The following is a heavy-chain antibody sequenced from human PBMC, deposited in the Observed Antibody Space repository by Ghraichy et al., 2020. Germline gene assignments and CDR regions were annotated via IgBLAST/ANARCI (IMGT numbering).Heavy chain of an antibody. J-gene: IGHJ3*02. Sequence: GGSLRLSCAAPGFTFSSYGMHWVRQAPGKGLEWVAVISYDGSNKYYADSVKGRFTISRDNSKNTLYLQMNSLRAEDTAVYYCAKSLPEVATSHDAFDIWGQGTMVTVSS. CDR1: GFTFSSYG. V-gene: IGHV3-30*18. CDR2: ISYDGSNK. CDR3: AKSLPEVATSHDAFDI.